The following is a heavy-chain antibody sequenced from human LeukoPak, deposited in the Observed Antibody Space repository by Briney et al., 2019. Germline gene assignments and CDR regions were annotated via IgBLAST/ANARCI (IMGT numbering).Heavy chain of an antibody. CDR1: GFTFNSYS. CDR3: ARAPLAGTYYFDY. V-gene: IGHV3-48*01. Sequence: GGSLRLSCAASGFTFNSYSMSWVRQAPGQGLEWVSYISSSTTTINYADSVKGRFTISRDNAKNSLYLQMNSLRAEDTAVYYCARAPLAGTYYFDYWGQGTLVTVTS. CDR2: ISSSTTTI. J-gene: IGHJ4*02.